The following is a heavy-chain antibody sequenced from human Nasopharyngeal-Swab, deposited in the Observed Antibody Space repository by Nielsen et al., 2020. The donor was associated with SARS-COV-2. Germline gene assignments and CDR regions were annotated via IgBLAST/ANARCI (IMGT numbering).Heavy chain of an antibody. CDR1: GDTFSNRG. D-gene: IGHD1-26*01. Sequence: ASAMVSCKASGDTFSNRGIGWVRHAPGQGLEWMGWISGYNGNTNYAQKFQGRVSVTTDASTTTAYMELRRLRYDDTALYCCTTHRVGARVRGSFDMWGQGTMVIVSS. CDR2: ISGYNGNT. CDR3: TTHRVGARVRGSFDM. J-gene: IGHJ3*02. V-gene: IGHV1-18*04.